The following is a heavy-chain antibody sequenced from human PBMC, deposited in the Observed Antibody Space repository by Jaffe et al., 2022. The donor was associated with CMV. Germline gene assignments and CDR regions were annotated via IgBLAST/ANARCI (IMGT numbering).Heavy chain of an antibody. CDR3: ARVRSIRYYYGSGSPLGLIDY. Sequence: QVQLVQSGAEVKKPGASVKVSCKASGYTFTSYAMHWVRQAPGQRLEWMGWINAGNGNTKYSQKFQGRVTITRDTSASTAYMELSSLRSEDTAVYYCARVRSIRYYYGSGSPLGLIDYWGQGTLVTVSS. J-gene: IGHJ4*02. D-gene: IGHD3-10*01. CDR1: GYTFTSYA. V-gene: IGHV1-3*01. CDR2: INAGNGNT.